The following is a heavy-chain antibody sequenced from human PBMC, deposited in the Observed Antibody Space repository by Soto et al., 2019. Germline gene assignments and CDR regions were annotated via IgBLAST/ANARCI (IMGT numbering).Heavy chain of an antibody. J-gene: IGHJ4*02. CDR1: ECTFTMYS. CDR3: ARESEDLTSNFDY. Sequence: PWGPQIVSCAASECTFTMYSMNWVRQTPGKGLEWVSSISSTTNYIYYGDSMKGRFTISRDNARNSLYLEMNSLRAEDTAVYYCARESEDLTSNFDYWGQGTLVTVSS. CDR2: ISSTTNYI. V-gene: IGHV3-21*06.